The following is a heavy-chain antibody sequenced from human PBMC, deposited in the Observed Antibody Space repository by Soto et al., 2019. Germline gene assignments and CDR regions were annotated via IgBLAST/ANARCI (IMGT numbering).Heavy chain of an antibody. CDR2: FYHSGST. V-gene: IGHV4-38-2*01. CDR1: GHSISSGYY. CDR3: AIGEYYGSGNYFDY. Sequence: SETLSLTCAVSGHSISSGYYWGWIRQPPGKGLEWIGSFYHSGSTYYNPSLKSRVTISVDTSKNQFSLKLSSVTAADTAVYYCAIGEYYGSGNYFDYWGQVTLVTVS. J-gene: IGHJ4*02. D-gene: IGHD3-10*01.